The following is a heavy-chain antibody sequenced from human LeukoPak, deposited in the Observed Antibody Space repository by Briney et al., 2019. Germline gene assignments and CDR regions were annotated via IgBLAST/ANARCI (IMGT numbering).Heavy chain of an antibody. V-gene: IGHV3-7*01. CDR2: IKQDGREK. CDR3: TRDEAAATD. D-gene: IGHD6-13*01. Sequence: GGSLRLSCAGSGFTFSNYWMSWVRQAPRKGPEWVANIKQDGREKHYVDSVKGRFTISRDNAKSSLYLQMNSLRAEDTAVYYCTRDEAAATDWGQGTLVTVSS. CDR1: GFTFSNYW. J-gene: IGHJ4*02.